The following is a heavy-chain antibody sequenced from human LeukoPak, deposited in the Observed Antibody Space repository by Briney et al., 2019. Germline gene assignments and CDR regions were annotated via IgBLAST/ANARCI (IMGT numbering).Heavy chain of an antibody. CDR1: GGSFSGYY. Sequence: ASETLSLTCAVYGGSFSGYYWSWIRQPPGKGLEWIGEINHSGSTNYNPSLKSRVTISVDTSKNQFSLKLSSVTAADTAVYYCARVGIDSNYFDYWGQGTLVTVSS. V-gene: IGHV4-34*01. CDR2: INHSGST. J-gene: IGHJ4*02. CDR3: ARVGIDSNYFDY. D-gene: IGHD3-9*01.